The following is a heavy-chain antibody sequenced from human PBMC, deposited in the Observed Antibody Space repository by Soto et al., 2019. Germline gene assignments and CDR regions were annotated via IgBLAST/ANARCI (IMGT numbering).Heavy chain of an antibody. J-gene: IGHJ6*02. CDR3: ARELDGIDV. Sequence: PGGSLRLSCAASGFTFSSYSMNWVRQAPGKGLEWVSSISSSTSYIYYADSVQGRFTISRDNAKNSLYLQINSLRAEDTAVYYCARELDGIDVWGQGTTVTVSS. CDR2: ISSSTSYI. CDR1: GFTFSSYS. V-gene: IGHV3-21*04.